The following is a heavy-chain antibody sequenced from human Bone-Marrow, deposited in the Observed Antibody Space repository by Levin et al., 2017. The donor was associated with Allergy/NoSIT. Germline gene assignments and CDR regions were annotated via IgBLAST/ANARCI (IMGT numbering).Heavy chain of an antibody. CDR1: GYSFTSYW. CDR3: ARRDCGGGSCYSAY. CDR2: IYPGNSDA. D-gene: IGHD2-15*01. V-gene: IGHV5-51*01. J-gene: IGHJ4*02. Sequence: GESLKISCKGSGYSFTSYWIAWVRQMPGKGLEWMGIIYPGNSDARYSPSFQGQVTISADKSSSTAYLQWSSLKASDTAMYYCARRDCGGGSCYSAYWGQGTLVSVSS.